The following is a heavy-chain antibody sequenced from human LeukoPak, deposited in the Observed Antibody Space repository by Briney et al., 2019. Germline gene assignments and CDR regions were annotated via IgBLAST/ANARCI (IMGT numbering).Heavy chain of an antibody. J-gene: IGHJ3*02. CDR1: GGSFSGYY. Sequence: SETLSLTCAVYGGSFSGYYWSWIRQPPGKGLEWIGEINHSGSTNYNPSLKSRVTISVDTSKNQFSLKLSSVTAADTAVYYCVRSARYGARDAFDIWGQGTMVTVSS. CDR2: INHSGST. D-gene: IGHD4/OR15-4a*01. CDR3: VRSARYGARDAFDI. V-gene: IGHV4-34*01.